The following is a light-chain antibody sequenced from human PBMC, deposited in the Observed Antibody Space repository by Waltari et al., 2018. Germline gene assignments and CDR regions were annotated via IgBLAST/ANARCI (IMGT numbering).Light chain of an antibody. CDR3: AAWDDSLSGVV. J-gene: IGLJ2*01. CDR2: SGN. CDR1: SSNIGSDS. Sequence: QSLLTQPPSASGTPGQRVTISCSGSSSNIGSDSLNWYLHLPGTAPKLLIYSGNQRPSGVPDRFSGSRSGTSASLAISGLQSEDEADYYCAAWDDSLSGVVFGGGTKVTVL. V-gene: IGLV1-44*01.